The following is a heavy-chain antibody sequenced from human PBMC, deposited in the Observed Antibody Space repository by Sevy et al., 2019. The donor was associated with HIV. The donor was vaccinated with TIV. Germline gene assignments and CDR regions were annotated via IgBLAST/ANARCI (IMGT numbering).Heavy chain of an antibody. Sequence: GGSLRLSCAASGFTLSVYAMNWVRQAPGKGLEWVSSISGPYNSVNYGCSVQGRFTISRDNAKNSLFLQMNSLKAEDTAVYYCARATGTETLAAFDVWGQGTLVTVSS. CDR1: GFTLSVYA. CDR3: ARATGTETLAAFDV. V-gene: IGHV3-21*01. J-gene: IGHJ3*01. D-gene: IGHD1-1*01. CDR2: ISGPYNSV.